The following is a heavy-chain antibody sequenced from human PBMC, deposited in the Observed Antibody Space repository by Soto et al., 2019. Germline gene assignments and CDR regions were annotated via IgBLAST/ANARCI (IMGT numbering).Heavy chain of an antibody. CDR1: GDSISTYY. CDR3: ALRSMAVVPEY. J-gene: IGHJ4*02. CDR2: LYYGRSA. Sequence: QVQLQESGPGLVKPSETLSLTCAVSGDSISTYYCMWIRQPPGKRLESIGYLYYGRSANYNPSLKSRVTLSVDTSTNQCSLTLSFMTAADTAVYYCALRSMAVVPEYWGQGTLVTVSS. V-gene: IGHV4-59*01. D-gene: IGHD3-22*01.